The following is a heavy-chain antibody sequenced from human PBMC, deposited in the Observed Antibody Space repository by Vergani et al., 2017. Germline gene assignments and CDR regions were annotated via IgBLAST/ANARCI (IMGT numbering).Heavy chain of an antibody. CDR2: INHSGST. J-gene: IGHJ4*02. Sequence: QVRLQVSRPGLVKPSETLSLTCSLSGGPMSGYYWSWTRQPPGKGLEWIVEINHSGSTNYKPSLKSRVTISVDTSKNQFSLKLSSVTAADTAVYYCARVSVTGIGLDYWGQGTLVTVSS. CDR1: GGPMSGYY. V-gene: IGHV4-34*01. CDR3: ARVSVTGIGLDY. D-gene: IGHD1-14*01.